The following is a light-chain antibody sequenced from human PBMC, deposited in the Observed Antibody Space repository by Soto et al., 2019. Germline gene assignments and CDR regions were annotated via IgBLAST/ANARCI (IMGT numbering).Light chain of an antibody. CDR2: QDE. Sequence: SYELTQSPSVSVSPGQTATITCSGDTLGDRFASWYQQKPGQSPLLVIYQDEKRPSGTPERFSGPKSGNTATLTISGTQAMDESDYYCQAWDSSTVVFGGGTKLTVL. CDR3: QAWDSSTVV. V-gene: IGLV3-1*01. J-gene: IGLJ2*01. CDR1: TLGDRF.